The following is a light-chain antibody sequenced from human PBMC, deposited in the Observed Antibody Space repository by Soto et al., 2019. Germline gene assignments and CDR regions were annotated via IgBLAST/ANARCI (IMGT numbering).Light chain of an antibody. CDR1: QSVSSNY. CDR3: QQYGSSAPNT. V-gene: IGKV3-20*01. CDR2: GAS. Sequence: ETVLTQSPDTLSLSPGEGATLSCRASQSVSSNYLAWYQQKPGQAPRLLIYGASSRATGIPDRFSGSGSGTDFTLTISRLEPEDFAMYYCQQYGSSAPNTFGQGTRLEIE. J-gene: IGKJ5*01.